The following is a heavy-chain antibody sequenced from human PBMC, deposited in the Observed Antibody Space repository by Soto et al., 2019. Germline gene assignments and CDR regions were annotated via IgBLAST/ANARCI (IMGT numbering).Heavy chain of an antibody. CDR3: ARGVSGSKRVHTYWYFDL. Sequence: QVQLVQSGAEVKKPGASVKVSCKASGYTFTSYAMHWVRQAPGQRLEWMGWINAGNGNTKYSQKFQGRVTITRDTSASTAYMELSSLRSEDTAVYYCARGVSGSKRVHTYWYFDLWGRGTLVTVSS. D-gene: IGHD1-26*01. CDR2: INAGNGNT. J-gene: IGHJ2*01. V-gene: IGHV1-3*01. CDR1: GYTFTSYA.